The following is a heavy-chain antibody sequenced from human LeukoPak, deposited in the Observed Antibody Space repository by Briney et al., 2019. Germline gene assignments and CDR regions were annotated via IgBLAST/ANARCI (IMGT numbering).Heavy chain of an antibody. V-gene: IGHV4-59*12. CDR2: IYHSGST. CDR3: AREANQVIGYDY. J-gene: IGHJ4*02. D-gene: IGHD3-16*02. CDR1: GGSISSYY. Sequence: SETLSLTCTVSGGSISSYYWSWIRQPPGKGLEWIGYIYHSGSTYYNPSLKSQVTISVDRSKNRFSLKLSSVTAADTAVYYCAREANQVIGYDYWGQGTLVTVSS.